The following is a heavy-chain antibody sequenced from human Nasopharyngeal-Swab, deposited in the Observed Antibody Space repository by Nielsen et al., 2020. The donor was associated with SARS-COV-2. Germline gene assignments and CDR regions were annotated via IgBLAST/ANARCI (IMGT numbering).Heavy chain of an antibody. CDR3: ARGDIVVVPAAIDVGYYYYYYMDV. CDR1: GFTFSSYD. CDR2: IGTAGDT. D-gene: IGHD2-2*01. J-gene: IGHJ6*03. V-gene: IGHV3-13*01. Sequence: GESLKISCAASGFTFSSYDMHWVRQATGKGLEWVSAIGTAGDTYYPGSVKGRFTISRENAKNSLYLQMNSLRAEDTAVYYCARGDIVVVPAAIDVGYYYYYYMDVWGKGTTVTVSS.